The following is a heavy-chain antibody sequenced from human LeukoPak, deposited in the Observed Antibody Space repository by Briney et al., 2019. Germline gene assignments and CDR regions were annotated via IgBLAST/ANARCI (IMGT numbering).Heavy chain of an antibody. J-gene: IGHJ5*02. CDR3: ARDTTMITYWFDP. CDR2: INPNSGGT. D-gene: IGHD5-18*01. CDR1: GYNFTGYY. V-gene: IGHV1-2*02. Sequence: ASVKVSCKASGYNFTGYYIHWVRQAPGQGLEWMGWINPNSGGTTYAQQFQGRVTMTRDTSISTVYMELNRLRSDDTGVYYCARDTTMITYWFDPWGQGTLVTVSS.